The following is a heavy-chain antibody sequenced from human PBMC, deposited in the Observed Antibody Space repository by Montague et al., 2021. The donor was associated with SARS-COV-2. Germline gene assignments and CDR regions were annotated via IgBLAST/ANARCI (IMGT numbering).Heavy chain of an antibody. CDR2: IYYSGST. D-gene: IGHD3-22*01. CDR1: GGSISSGGYY. V-gene: IGHV4-31*03. Sequence: TLSLTCTVSGGSISSGGYYWSWIRQHPGKGLEWIGYIYYSGSTYYXXXVKSRVTISVDTSKNQFSLKLSSVTAADTAVYYCARVQGITMIVVVIGAFDIWGQGTMVTVSS. CDR3: ARVQGITMIVVVIGAFDI. J-gene: IGHJ3*02.